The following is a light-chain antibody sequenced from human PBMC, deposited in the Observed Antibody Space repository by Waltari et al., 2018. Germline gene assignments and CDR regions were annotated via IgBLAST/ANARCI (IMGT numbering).Light chain of an antibody. J-gene: IGKJ1*01. CDR1: QSVSTN. CDR2: DAS. Sequence: EVVMTQSPVTLSVSPGERATLSCRASQSVSTNLAWYQHKPGQAPRLVMYDASTRASGLPARFSGTGSGREFTLTINSLQSEDVAIYYCQQYSNWPPWTFGQGTTVEIK. CDR3: QQYSNWPPWT. V-gene: IGKV3-15*01.